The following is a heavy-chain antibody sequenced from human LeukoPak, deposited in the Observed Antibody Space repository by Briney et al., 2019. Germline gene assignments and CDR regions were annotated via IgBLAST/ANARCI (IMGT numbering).Heavy chain of an antibody. CDR2: ISAYNGNT. CDR1: GYTFTSYG. Sequence: GASVKVSCKASGYTFTSYGISWVRQAPGQGLEWMGWISAYNGNTNYAQKLQGRVTMTTDTSTSTAYMELRSLRSDDTAVYYCAREKHIVVVIAIPANDAFDIWGQGTMVTVSS. CDR3: AREKHIVVVIAIPANDAFDI. J-gene: IGHJ3*02. V-gene: IGHV1-18*01. D-gene: IGHD2-21*01.